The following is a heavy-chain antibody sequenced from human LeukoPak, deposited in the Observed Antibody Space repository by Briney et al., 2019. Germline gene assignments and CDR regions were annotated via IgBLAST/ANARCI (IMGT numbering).Heavy chain of an antibody. V-gene: IGHV4-59*08. CDR3: ARGLTMVRGGNYYYMDV. D-gene: IGHD3-10*01. J-gene: IGHJ6*03. CDR2: IYYTGST. Sequence: WETLSLTCPVSGGSISSYYWSWIRQPPGKGLEWIGYIYYTGSTNYNPSLKSRVTISVDTSKNQVSLKLSYVTAADTAVYYCARGLTMVRGGNYYYMDVWGKGTTVTVSS. CDR1: GGSISSYY.